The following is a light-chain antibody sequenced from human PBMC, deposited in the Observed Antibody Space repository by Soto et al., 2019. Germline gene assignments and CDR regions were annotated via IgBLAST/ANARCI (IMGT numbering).Light chain of an antibody. CDR1: QSVLSSSNNENY. V-gene: IGKV4-1*01. CDR2: WAS. Sequence: DIVMTQSPDSLAVSLGERATINCKSSQSVLSSSNNENYLAWYQQKPGQPPKLLIYWASTRESGVPDRFSGSGSGTDFTLTISSLQTEDVAVYYCQQYYTIPRTFGQGTKVEIK. CDR3: QQYYTIPRT. J-gene: IGKJ1*01.